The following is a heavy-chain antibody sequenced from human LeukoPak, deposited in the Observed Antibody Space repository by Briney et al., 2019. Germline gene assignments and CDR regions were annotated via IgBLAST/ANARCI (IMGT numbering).Heavy chain of an antibody. CDR1: GFTFSSYE. CDR3: ARDLDTAGNNCFDY. D-gene: IGHD5-18*01. CDR2: ISSSSSTI. Sequence: GGSLTLSCAASGFTFSSYEMNWVRQAPGKGLEWVSYISSSSSTIYYADSVKGRFTISRDNAKNSLYLQMNSLRAEDTAVYYCARDLDTAGNNCFDYWGQGTLVTVSS. J-gene: IGHJ4*02. V-gene: IGHV3-48*01.